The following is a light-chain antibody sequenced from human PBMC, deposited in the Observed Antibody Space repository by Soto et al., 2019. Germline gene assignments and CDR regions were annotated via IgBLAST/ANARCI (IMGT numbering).Light chain of an antibody. CDR1: QGIRNN. CDR3: QKYFSVPFT. V-gene: IGKV1-27*01. CDR2: AAS. J-gene: IGKJ3*01. Sequence: DIQMTQSPSSLSASAGDRVTITCRASQGIRNNLAWYQQKPGEVPKLLIYAASTLQSGFPSRFSGSGSGTDFTLTISSLQPEDVATSYGQKYFSVPFTFGPGTKVVIK.